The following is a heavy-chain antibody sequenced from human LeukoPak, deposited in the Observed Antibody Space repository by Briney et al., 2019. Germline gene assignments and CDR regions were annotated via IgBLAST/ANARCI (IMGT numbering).Heavy chain of an antibody. D-gene: IGHD3-22*01. J-gene: IGHJ4*02. CDR2: FDPEDGET. CDR1: GYSLSELS. CDR3: PTETKNYDSSGYFCDY. Sequence: ASAKVSRKVSGYSLSELSVHWVREAPGKGLGCMWGFDPEDGETIYAQKLQGRVTMTEDTSTDTAYIGLSRLRSEDTSVYYRPTETKNYDSSGYFCDYWGEGTLVTVSS. V-gene: IGHV1-24*01.